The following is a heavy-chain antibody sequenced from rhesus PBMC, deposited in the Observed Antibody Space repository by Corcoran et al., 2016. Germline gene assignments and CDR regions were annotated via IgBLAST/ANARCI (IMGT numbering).Heavy chain of an antibody. J-gene: IGHJ5-2*02. CDR1: GASISRHY. V-gene: IGHV4S11*01. Sequence: QVQLQASGPGLVKPLATLSLTCAVSGASISRHYWSWIRPPPGKELEWIGYIYGSGSNTNYNPSLKSRVTLSVDTSKNQFSLKLTSVTAADTAVYFCARSYSGGWKLDVWGRGVLVAVSS. CDR2: IYGSGSNT. CDR3: ARSYSGGWKLDV. D-gene: IGHD6-37*01.